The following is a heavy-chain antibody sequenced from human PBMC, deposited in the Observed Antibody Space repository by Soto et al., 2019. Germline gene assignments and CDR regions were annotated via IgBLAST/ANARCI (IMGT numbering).Heavy chain of an antibody. CDR1: GGSISGFY. CDR3: ARGPFCGNDCYFDV. J-gene: IGHJ2*01. D-gene: IGHD2-21*01. V-gene: IGHV4-4*07. CDR2: IYSSGAT. Sequence: SETLSLTCTVAGGSISGFYWSWVRQPAGKGLEWIGRIYSSGATKYNPSLRNRVTMSVAPSTDQYSLNLASMTAAATAVYFCARGPFCGNDCYFDVWGQGTQVTVSS.